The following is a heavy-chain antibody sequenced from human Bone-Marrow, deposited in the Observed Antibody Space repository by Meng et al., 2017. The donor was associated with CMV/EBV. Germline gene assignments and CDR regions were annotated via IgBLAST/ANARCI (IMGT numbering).Heavy chain of an antibody. CDR2: ISGGGSTT. D-gene: IGHD5/OR15-5a*01. CDR1: GFSFGDVY. V-gene: IGHV3-23*01. J-gene: IGHJ4*02. CDR3: AKKVSGNAPLDY. Sequence: GESLKISCGASGFSFGDVYMTWIRQAPGKGLEWVSVISGGGSTTYYADSVKGRFTLSRDNSKNTVYLQMNSLRADDTAVYYCAKKVSGNAPLDYWGQRTLVTVSS.